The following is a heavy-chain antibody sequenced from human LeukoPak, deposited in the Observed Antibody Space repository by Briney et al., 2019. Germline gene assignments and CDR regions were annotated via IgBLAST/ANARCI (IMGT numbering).Heavy chain of an antibody. CDR1: GFTFSQFA. CDR2: ISHDGRNT. D-gene: IGHD5-24*01. Sequence: GGSLRLSCAASGFTFSQFAVHWVRQAPGKGLEWVADISHDGRNTYYADSVKGRFTISRDNSKNTLYLQMNSLRAEDTAVYYCARLEPGFDYWGQGTLVTVSS. CDR3: ARLEPGFDY. J-gene: IGHJ4*02. V-gene: IGHV3-30*14.